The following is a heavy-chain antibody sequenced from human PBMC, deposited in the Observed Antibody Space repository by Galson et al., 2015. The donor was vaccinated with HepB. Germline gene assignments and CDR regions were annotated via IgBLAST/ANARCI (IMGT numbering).Heavy chain of an antibody. CDR2: ISSSSSYI. Sequence: SLRLSCAASKFTFSSYSMHWVRQAPGKGLEWVSSISSSSSYIYYADSVKGRFTISRDNAKNSLYLQMNSLRAEDTAVYYCARDKDNSRSDFYYYMDVCGTGTTVTVSS. J-gene: IGHJ6*03. CDR1: KFTFSSYS. CDR3: ARDKDNSRSDFYYYMDV. V-gene: IGHV3-21*01. D-gene: IGHD1-20*01.